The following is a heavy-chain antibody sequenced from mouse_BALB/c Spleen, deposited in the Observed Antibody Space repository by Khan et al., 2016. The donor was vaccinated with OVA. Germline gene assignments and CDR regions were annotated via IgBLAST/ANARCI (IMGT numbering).Heavy chain of an antibody. D-gene: IGHD4-1*01. CDR1: GYTFTSYV. CDR2: INPANGGI. J-gene: IGHJ3*01. V-gene: IGHV1S136*01. CDR3: DSDASNWDSSLDY. Sequence: VQLKQSGPDLVKPGASVKMSCKASGYTFTSYVMHWVKQKPGQGLEWIGYINPANGGIRNNEKFKGKATLTSDKSSSTAYMDLSRLTTEVSAVYSGDSDASNWDSSLDYWGQGTMLTVSA.